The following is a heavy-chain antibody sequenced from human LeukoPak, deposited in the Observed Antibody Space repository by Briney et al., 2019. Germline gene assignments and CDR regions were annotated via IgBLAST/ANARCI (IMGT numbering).Heavy chain of an antibody. CDR3: ARGLGAINWFDP. D-gene: IGHD3-3*01. J-gene: IGHJ5*02. Sequence: GGSLRPSCAASGFTVSSNYMSWVRQAPGKGLEWVSVIYSGGSTYYADSVKGRFTISRDNSKNTLYLQMNSLRAEDTAVYYCARGLGAINWFDPWGQGTLVTVSS. CDR1: GFTVSSNY. V-gene: IGHV3-53*01. CDR2: IYSGGST.